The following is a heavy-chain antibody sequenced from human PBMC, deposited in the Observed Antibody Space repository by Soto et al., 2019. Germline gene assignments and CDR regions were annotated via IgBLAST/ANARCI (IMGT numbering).Heavy chain of an antibody. CDR3: ARLSYDSRGYYCFDP. Sequence: PSETLSLTCTVSGGSISSTTYYWGWIRQPPGKGLEWIGSIYYSGSTYDNPSLKSRVTVSVDTSKNQFSLKLSSVTAADTAVYYCARLSYDSRGYYCFDPWGQGTLVTVSS. D-gene: IGHD3-22*01. V-gene: IGHV4-39*01. CDR1: GGSISSTTYY. CDR2: IYYSGST. J-gene: IGHJ5*02.